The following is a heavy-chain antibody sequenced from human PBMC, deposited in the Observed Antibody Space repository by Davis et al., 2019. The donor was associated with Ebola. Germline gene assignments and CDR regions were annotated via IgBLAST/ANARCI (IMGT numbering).Heavy chain of an antibody. J-gene: IGHJ4*02. CDR3: ARGGVAYSDLDY. V-gene: IGHV1-18*01. CDR2: ISAYNGNT. D-gene: IGHD2-21*01. Sequence: ASVKVSCKASGYTFNLYGISWVRQAPGQGLEWMGWISAYNGNTNYAQRFQDRVTMTTDTSTNTAYMEVRGLRSDDTAVYYCARGGVAYSDLDYWGQGTLVAVSS. CDR1: GYTFNLYG.